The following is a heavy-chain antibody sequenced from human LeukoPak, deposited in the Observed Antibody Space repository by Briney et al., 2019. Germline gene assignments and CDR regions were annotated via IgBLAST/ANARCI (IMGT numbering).Heavy chain of an antibody. CDR3: ARDQGMNGYDLGFIDY. CDR2: INPNSGGT. D-gene: IGHD5-12*01. V-gene: IGHV1-2*02. Sequence: ASVKVSCKASGYTFTGYYMHWVRQAPGQGLEWMGWINPNSGGTNSAQKFQGRVTMTRDTSISTAYMELSRLRSDDTAVYYCARDQGMNGYDLGFIDYWGQGTLVTVSS. CDR1: GYTFTGYY. J-gene: IGHJ4*02.